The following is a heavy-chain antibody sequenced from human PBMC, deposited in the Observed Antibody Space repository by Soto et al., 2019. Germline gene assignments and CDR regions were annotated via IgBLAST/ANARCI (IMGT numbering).Heavy chain of an antibody. D-gene: IGHD5-18*01. J-gene: IGHJ4*02. CDR3: AKARGYNYALDH. CDR2: VNWNGRTT. Sequence: GGSLGLSCAASGFTFDDYVMHWVRQAPGKGLEWVASVNWNGRTTLYAAAVKGRFSVSRDNGKNSLYLEMASLRPNDTALYFCAKARGYNYALDHWGQGILVTVSS. V-gene: IGHV3-9*01. CDR1: GFTFDDYV.